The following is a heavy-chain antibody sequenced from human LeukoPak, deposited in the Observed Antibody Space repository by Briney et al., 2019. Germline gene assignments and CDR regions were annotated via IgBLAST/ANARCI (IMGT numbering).Heavy chain of an antibody. CDR2: IYTSGST. D-gene: IGHD2-2*01. J-gene: IGHJ6*03. CDR1: GGSISSYY. CDR3: AREYADYYYYYMDV. Sequence: PSETLSLTCTVSGGSISSYYWSWIRQPAGKGLEWIGRIYTSGSTNYNPSLKSRVTISVDTSKNQFSLKLSSVTAADTAVYYCAREYADYYYYYMDVWGKGTTVTISS. V-gene: IGHV4-4*07.